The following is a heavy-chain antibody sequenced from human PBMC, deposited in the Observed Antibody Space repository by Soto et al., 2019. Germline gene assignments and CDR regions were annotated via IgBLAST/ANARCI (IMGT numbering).Heavy chain of an antibody. J-gene: IGHJ5*02. V-gene: IGHV3-21*01. D-gene: IGHD6-13*01. CDR1: GFTFRIFT. CDR2: ISSNSAYI. Sequence: RGSLLLSCASSGFTFRIFTMTWVRQAPGKGLEWVSTISSNSAYIYYTDALRGRFTISRDNAKNSLHLQMNSLRAEDTAVYYCTRDASRDSSARGWFDPWGPGTMVTVSS. CDR3: TRDASRDSSARGWFDP.